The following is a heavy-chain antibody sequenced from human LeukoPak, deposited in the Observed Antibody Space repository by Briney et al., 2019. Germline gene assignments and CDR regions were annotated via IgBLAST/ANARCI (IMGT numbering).Heavy chain of an antibody. Sequence: SETLSRTCTVSGGSISSSSYYWGWIRQPPGKGLEWIGSIYYSGSTYYNPSLKSRVTISVDTSKNQFSLKLSSVTAADTAVYYCARDDARDYYGSGKPFDYWGQGTLVTVSS. CDR2: IYYSGST. V-gene: IGHV4-39*07. D-gene: IGHD3-10*01. J-gene: IGHJ4*02. CDR1: GGSISSSSYY. CDR3: ARDDARDYYGSGKPFDY.